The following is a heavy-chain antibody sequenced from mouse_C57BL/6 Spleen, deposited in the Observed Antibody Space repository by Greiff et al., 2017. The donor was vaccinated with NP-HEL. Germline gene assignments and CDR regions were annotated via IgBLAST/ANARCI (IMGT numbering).Heavy chain of an antibody. Sequence: EVKLMESEGGLVQPGSSMKLSCTASGFTFSDYYMAWVRQVPEKGLEWVANINYDGSSTYYLDSLKSRFIISRDNAKNILYLQMSSLKSEDTATYYCAREGYSNYEGYYFDYWGQGTTLTVSS. CDR2: INYDGSST. CDR3: AREGYSNYEGYYFDY. V-gene: IGHV5-16*01. D-gene: IGHD2-5*01. J-gene: IGHJ2*01. CDR1: GFTFSDYY.